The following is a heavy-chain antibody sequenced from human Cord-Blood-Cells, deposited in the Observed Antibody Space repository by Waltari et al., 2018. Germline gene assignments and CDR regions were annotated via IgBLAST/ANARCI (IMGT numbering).Heavy chain of an antibody. J-gene: IGHJ4*02. CDR3: ARDPIVLMVYALDY. Sequence: QVQLVQSGAEVKKPGASVKVSCKASGYTFTGYYMHWVRQAPGQGLEWMGWNNPNSVGTNYAQKFQGRVTMTRDTSISTAYMELSRLRSDDTAVYYCARDPIVLMVYALDYWGQGTLVTVSS. D-gene: IGHD2-8*01. CDR2: NNPNSVGT. CDR1: GYTFTGYY. V-gene: IGHV1-2*02.